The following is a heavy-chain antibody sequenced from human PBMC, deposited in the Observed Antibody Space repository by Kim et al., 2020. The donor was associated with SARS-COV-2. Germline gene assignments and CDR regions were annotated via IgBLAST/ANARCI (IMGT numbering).Heavy chain of an antibody. V-gene: IGHV3-74*01. CDR1: GFTFSDHW. Sequence: GGSLRLSCAASGFTFSDHWMHWVRQAPGKGPVWVSRINADRSVIEYAASVKGRFTISRDNAKSPLDLQLNSLRPEETAVYYCARGSGSYGFDSWGQGILV. CDR3: ARGSGSYGFDS. CDR2: INADRSVI. D-gene: IGHD1-26*01. J-gene: IGHJ4*02.